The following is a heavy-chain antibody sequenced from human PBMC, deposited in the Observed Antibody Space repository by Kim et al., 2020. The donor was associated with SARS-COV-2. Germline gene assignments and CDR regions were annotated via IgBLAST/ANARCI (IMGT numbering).Heavy chain of an antibody. CDR3: AREAIDNYYYYGMDV. D-gene: IGHD3-22*01. V-gene: IGHV3-30*01. J-gene: IGHJ6*02. Sequence: SVKGRFTISRDNSKNTLYLQMNSLRAEDTAVYYWAREAIDNYYYYGMDVWGQGTTVTVSS.